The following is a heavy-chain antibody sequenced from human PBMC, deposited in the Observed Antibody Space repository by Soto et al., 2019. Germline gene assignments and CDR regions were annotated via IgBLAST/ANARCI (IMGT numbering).Heavy chain of an antibody. CDR2: INHSGST. V-gene: IGHV4-34*01. J-gene: IGHJ5*02. CDR3: AVRPEVGAKPHNWFDP. D-gene: IGHD1-26*01. Sequence: QVQLQQWGAGLLKPSETLSLTCAVYGGSFSGYYWSWIRQPPGKGLEWIGEINHSGSTNYNPSLKSRVTISVDTSKKQFSLKLSSVTAADTAVYYCAVRPEVGAKPHNWFDPWGQGTLVTVSS. CDR1: GGSFSGYY.